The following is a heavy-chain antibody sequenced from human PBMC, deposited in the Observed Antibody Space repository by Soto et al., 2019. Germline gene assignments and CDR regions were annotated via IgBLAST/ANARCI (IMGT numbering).Heavy chain of an antibody. CDR3: VSARRDFDY. CDR1: GGTFSSYA. Sequence: QVQLVQSGAEVKKPGSSVKVSCKASGGTFSSYAISWVRQAPGQGLEWMGGITPIFGTANYAQKFQGRVTITADESTSPAYMELRSLRSEDTAVYYCVSARRDFDYWGQGTLVTVSS. CDR2: ITPIFGTA. V-gene: IGHV1-69*12. D-gene: IGHD6-6*01. J-gene: IGHJ4*02.